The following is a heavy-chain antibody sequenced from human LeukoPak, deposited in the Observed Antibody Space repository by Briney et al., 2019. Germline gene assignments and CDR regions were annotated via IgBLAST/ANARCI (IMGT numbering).Heavy chain of an antibody. CDR3: ARGRSRGSWYLGSSPYRALVRYYYMDV. J-gene: IGHJ6*03. Sequence: GASVKVSCKASGYTSTSYDINWVRQATGQGLEWMGWMNPDSGNTGYAQKFQGRVTMTRNTSISTAYMELSSLRSEDTAVYYCARGRSRGSWYLGSSPYRALVRYYYMDVWGKGTTVTVSS. V-gene: IGHV1-8*01. CDR2: MNPDSGNT. D-gene: IGHD6-13*01. CDR1: GYTSTSYD.